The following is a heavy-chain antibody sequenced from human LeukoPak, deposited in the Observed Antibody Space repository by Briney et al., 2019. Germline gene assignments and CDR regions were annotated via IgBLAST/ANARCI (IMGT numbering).Heavy chain of an antibody. Sequence: TGGSLRLSCAASGFTFSSCGMHWVRQAPGKGLEWVAFIPYDGSDKYYADSVKGRFTISRDNSKNTLYLQTNSLRVDDTAVYYCAKDRSPSNWNYYFDSWGQGTLVTLSS. D-gene: IGHD1-7*01. J-gene: IGHJ4*02. CDR1: GFTFSSCG. V-gene: IGHV3-30*02. CDR3: AKDRSPSNWNYYFDS. CDR2: IPYDGSDK.